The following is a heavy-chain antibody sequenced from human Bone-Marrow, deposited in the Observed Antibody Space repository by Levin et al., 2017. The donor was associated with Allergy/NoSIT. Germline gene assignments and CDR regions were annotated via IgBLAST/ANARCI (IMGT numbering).Heavy chain of an antibody. CDR1: EFSLSDYA. V-gene: IGHV3-23*01. CDR2: ISGSGQSR. D-gene: IGHD4-17*01. CDR3: AKAYGDYLGGFDL. Sequence: AGGSLRLSCAASEFSLSDYAMNWVRQAPGKGLEWVSGISGSGQSRFYPDSMRGRFTISKDSSTNTLFLQMTRLRPEDTAVYYCAKAYGDYLGGFDLWGQGILVTVSS. J-gene: IGHJ4*02.